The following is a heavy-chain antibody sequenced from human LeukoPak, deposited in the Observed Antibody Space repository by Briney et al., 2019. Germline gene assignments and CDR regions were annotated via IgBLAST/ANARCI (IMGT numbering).Heavy chain of an antibody. D-gene: IGHD3-22*01. CDR1: GYTFISYG. Sequence: ASVKVSCKASGYTFISYGINWVRQASGQGLEWMGWMNPNTSDTGYAQKFQGRVTITADESTSTAYMELSSLRSEDTAVYYCARDMSPYYYDSSGYYYGYWGQGTLVTVSS. V-gene: IGHV1-8*01. CDR3: ARDMSPYYYDSSGYYYGY. CDR2: MNPNTSDT. J-gene: IGHJ4*02.